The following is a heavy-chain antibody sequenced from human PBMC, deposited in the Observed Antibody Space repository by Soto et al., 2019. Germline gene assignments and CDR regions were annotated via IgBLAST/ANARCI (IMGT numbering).Heavy chain of an antibody. Sequence: SETLSLTSTVSGGSISSGGYYWSWIRQHPGKGLEWIGYIYYSGSTYYNPSLKSRVTISVDTSKNQFSLKLSSVTAADTAVYYCARDALGVVVVPAAIEKYPNWFDPWGQGTLVTVSS. CDR2: IYYSGST. V-gene: IGHV4-31*03. D-gene: IGHD2-2*01. CDR1: GGSISSGGYY. CDR3: ARDALGVVVVPAAIEKYPNWFDP. J-gene: IGHJ5*02.